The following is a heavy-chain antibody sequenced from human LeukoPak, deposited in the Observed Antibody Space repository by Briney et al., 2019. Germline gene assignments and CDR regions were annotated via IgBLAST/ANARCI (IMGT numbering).Heavy chain of an antibody. CDR1: GGSISSYY. CDR3: ARQSRRNSSGYDY. CDR2: IYYSGST. V-gene: IGHV4-59*08. Sequence: PSETLSLTCTVSGGSISSYYWSWIRQPPGKGLEWIGYIYYSGSTNYNPSLKSRVTISVDTSKNQFSLKLSSVTAADTAAYYCARQSRRNSSGYDYWGQGTLVTVSS. D-gene: IGHD6-19*01. J-gene: IGHJ4*02.